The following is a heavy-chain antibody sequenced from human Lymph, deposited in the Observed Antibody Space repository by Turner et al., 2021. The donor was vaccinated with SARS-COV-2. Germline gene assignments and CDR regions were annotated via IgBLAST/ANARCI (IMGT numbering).Heavy chain of an antibody. V-gene: IGHV3-23*01. CDR3: AKGVRGSMIVVVIPYFDY. Sequence: DVQLLECGGGFVQPGGSVRLSCAALGSTFSSYAMSWVREGPGKGLGLVSAISVSSGDTYNEDSVKGRFTISSDNSKNTLYLQMNSLRAEDTAVYYCAKGVRGSMIVVVIPYFDYWGQGTLVTVSS. CDR1: GSTFSSYA. CDR2: ISVSSGDT. D-gene: IGHD3-22*01. J-gene: IGHJ4*02.